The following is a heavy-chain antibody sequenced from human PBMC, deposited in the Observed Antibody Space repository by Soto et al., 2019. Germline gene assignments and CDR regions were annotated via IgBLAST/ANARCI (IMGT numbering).Heavy chain of an antibody. Sequence: QVQLVQSGAEVKKPGSSVKVSCKASGGTFSSYAISWVRQAPGQGLEWMGGIIPIFGTANYAQKFQGRVTITAEKSTSTAYMELSSLRSEDTAVYYCARDPEESVGATPWFDPWGQGTLVTVSS. CDR3: ARDPEESVGATPWFDP. V-gene: IGHV1-69*06. J-gene: IGHJ5*02. D-gene: IGHD1-26*01. CDR1: GGTFSSYA. CDR2: IIPIFGTA.